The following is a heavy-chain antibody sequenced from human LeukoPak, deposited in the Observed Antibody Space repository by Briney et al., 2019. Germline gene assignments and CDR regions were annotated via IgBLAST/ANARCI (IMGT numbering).Heavy chain of an antibody. D-gene: IGHD6-6*01. Sequence: ASVKVSCKASGYTFTGYYMHWVRQAPGQGLEWMGRINPNSGGTNYAQKFQGRVTMTRDTSISTAYMELSRLRSDDTAVYYCARVYSSSSPTDYWGQGTLVIVSS. J-gene: IGHJ4*02. V-gene: IGHV1-2*06. CDR1: GYTFTGYY. CDR2: INPNSGGT. CDR3: ARVYSSSSPTDY.